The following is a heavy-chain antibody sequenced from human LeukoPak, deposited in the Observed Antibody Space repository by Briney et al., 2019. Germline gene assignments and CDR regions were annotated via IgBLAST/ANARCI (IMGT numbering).Heavy chain of an antibody. V-gene: IGHV4-61*02. J-gene: IGHJ5*02. CDR2: IYTSGST. Sequence: SQTLSLTCTVSGGSISSGSYYWSWIRQPAGTGLEWIGRIYTSGSTNYNPSLKSRVTISVDTSKNQFSLELSSVTAADTAVYYCARDVSFDPWGQGTLVTVSS. CDR3: ARDVSFDP. CDR1: GGSISSGSYY.